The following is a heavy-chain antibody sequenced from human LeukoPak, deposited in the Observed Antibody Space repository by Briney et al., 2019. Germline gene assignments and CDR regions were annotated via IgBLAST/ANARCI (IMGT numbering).Heavy chain of an antibody. CDR1: GFTFSSNS. Sequence: GGSLTLSCAASGFTFSSNSMNWVRQAPGKGLEWVSYISSSSSTIYYADSVKGRFTISRDNAKNSLYLQMNSLRAEDTAVYYCARSLSSGLGDYYYYMDVWGKGTTVTVSS. CDR2: ISSSSSTI. CDR3: ARSLSSGLGDYYYYMDV. V-gene: IGHV3-48*01. D-gene: IGHD6-19*01. J-gene: IGHJ6*03.